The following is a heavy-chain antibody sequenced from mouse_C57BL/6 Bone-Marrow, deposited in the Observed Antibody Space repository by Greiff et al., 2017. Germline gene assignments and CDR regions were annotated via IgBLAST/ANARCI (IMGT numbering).Heavy chain of an antibody. Sequence: QVQLQQPGAELVRPGTSVKLSCKASGYTFTSYWMHWVKQRPGQGLEWIGVIDPSDSYTNYNQQFKGKATLTVDTSSSTAYMQLSSLTSEDSAVYYCARRTGYFDYWGQGTTLTVSS. J-gene: IGHJ2*01. V-gene: IGHV1-59*01. D-gene: IGHD4-1*01. CDR1: GYTFTSYW. CDR2: IDPSDSYT. CDR3: ARRTGYFDY.